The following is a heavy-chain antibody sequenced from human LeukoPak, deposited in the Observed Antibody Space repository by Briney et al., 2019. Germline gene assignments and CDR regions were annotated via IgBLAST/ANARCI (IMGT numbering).Heavy chain of an antibody. J-gene: IGHJ4*02. CDR2: IDSSGRDT. D-gene: IGHD3-9*01. CDR1: GFTFSSNS. CDR3: ARDGYYDILTGYSEEGYFDY. V-gene: IGHV3-21*01. Sequence: KSGGSLRLSCAASGFTFSSNSMNWVRQAPGKGLEWVSSIDSSGRDTYYAGSVKGRFTISRDNAKNSLYLQMNSLRAEDTAVYYCARDGYYDILTGYSEEGYFDYWGQGTLVTVSS.